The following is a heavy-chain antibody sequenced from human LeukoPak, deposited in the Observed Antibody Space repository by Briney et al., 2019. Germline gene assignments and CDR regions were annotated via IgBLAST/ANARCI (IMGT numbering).Heavy chain of an antibody. CDR1: GFTFSSYG. D-gene: IGHD2-15*01. Sequence: PGGTLRLSCAASGFTFSSYGMHWVRQAPGKGLEWVAFIRYDGSNKYYADSVKGRFTISRDNSKNTLYLQMNSLRAEDTAVYYCAKLGMRDGVVVAATFVYWGQGTLVTASS. J-gene: IGHJ4*02. CDR2: IRYDGSNK. CDR3: AKLGMRDGVVVAATFVY. V-gene: IGHV3-30*02.